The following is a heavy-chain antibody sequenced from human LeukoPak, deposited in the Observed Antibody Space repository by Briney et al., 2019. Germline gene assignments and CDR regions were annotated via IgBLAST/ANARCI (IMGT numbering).Heavy chain of an antibody. V-gene: IGHV4-38-2*02. CDR1: GYSISSGYY. J-gene: IGHJ4*02. CDR2: IYHSGST. Sequence: PSETLSLTCTVSGYSISSGYYWGWIRQPPGKGLEWIGSIYHSGSTNYNPSLKSRVTISVDTSKNQFSLKLGSVTAADTAVYYCARGSIQLWLPQSDFDYWGQGTLVTVSS. D-gene: IGHD5-18*01. CDR3: ARGSIQLWLPQSDFDY.